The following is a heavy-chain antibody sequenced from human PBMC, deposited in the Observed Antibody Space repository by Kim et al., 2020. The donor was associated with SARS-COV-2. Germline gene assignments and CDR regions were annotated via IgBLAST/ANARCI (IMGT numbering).Heavy chain of an antibody. Sequence: ADSVKSRFTIPRDNSTNTLYLQMDSLRAEDAAVYYCAKAEGLDGYTGWGQGTLVTVSS. J-gene: IGHJ4*02. D-gene: IGHD5-12*01. CDR3: AKAEGLDGYTG. V-gene: IGHV3-30*02.